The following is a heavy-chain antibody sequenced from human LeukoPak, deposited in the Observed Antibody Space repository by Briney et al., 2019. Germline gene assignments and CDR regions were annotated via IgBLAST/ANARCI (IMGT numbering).Heavy chain of an antibody. V-gene: IGHV4-59*01. CDR3: AREPITIFGVVKGPDAFDI. D-gene: IGHD3-3*01. CDR2: FYYSGST. CDR1: GGSISSYD. J-gene: IGHJ3*02. Sequence: KPSETLSLTCTVSGGSISSYDWSWIRQPPGKGLEGIGYFYYSGSTNYNPSLNSRVPISVDPSKNQSSLKLSSVTAADTAVYYCAREPITIFGVVKGPDAFDIWRQGTMVTVSS.